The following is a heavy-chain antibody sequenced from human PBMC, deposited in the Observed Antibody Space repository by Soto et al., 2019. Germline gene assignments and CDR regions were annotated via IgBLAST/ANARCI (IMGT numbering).Heavy chain of an antibody. J-gene: IGHJ6*02. CDR2: MNPNSGNT. CDR3: ARTQIRERITIFGVVIPYYYYYGMDV. CDR1: GYTFTSYD. D-gene: IGHD3-3*01. V-gene: IGHV1-8*01. Sequence: GASVKVSCKASGYTFTSYDINWVRQATGQGLEWMGWMNPNSGNTGYAQKFQGRVTMTRNTSISTAYMELSSLRSEDTAVYYCARTQIRERITIFGVVIPYYYYYGMDVWGQGTTVTVSS.